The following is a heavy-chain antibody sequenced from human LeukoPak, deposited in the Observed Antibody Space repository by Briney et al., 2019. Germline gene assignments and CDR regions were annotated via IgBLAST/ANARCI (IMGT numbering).Heavy chain of an antibody. CDR1: GGSISSYY. V-gene: IGHV4-39*01. Sequence: SETLSLTCTVSGGSISSYYWGWIRQPPGKGLEWIGSIYYSGSTYYNPSLKSRVTISVDTSKNQFSLKLSSVTAADTAVYYCARSRTLVWNAAFDIWGQGTMVTVSS. CDR2: IYYSGST. CDR3: ARSRTLVWNAAFDI. J-gene: IGHJ3*02. D-gene: IGHD1-1*01.